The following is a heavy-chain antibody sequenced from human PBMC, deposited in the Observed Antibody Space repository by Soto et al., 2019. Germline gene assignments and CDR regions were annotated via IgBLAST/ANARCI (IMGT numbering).Heavy chain of an antibody. J-gene: IGHJ5*02. CDR3: ARHHGPTTSENWFDP. V-gene: IGHV1-18*01. CDR1: GYTFFTYD. D-gene: IGHD5-12*01. CDR2: ISTYSGDT. Sequence: QVHLVQSGVEVKTPGASVKVSCQASGYTFFTYDISWVRPAPGQGLEWMGWISTYSGDTKYAQKFQGRVTMTTDTYTTTGYLELRSLRPDDTAVYYSARHHGPTTSENWFDPWGQGTLVTVSS.